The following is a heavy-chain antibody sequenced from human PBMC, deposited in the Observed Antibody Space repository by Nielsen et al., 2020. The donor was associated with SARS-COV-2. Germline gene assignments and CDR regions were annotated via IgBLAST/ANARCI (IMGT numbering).Heavy chain of an antibody. CDR2: INTNTGNP. CDR3: ARDFSGTDLAAYYYYYYMDV. Sequence: ASVKVSCKASGYTFTSYAMNWVRQAPGQGLEWMGWINTNTGNPTYAQGFTGRFVFSLDTSVSTAYLQISSLKAEDTAVYYCARDFSGTDLAAYYYYYYMDVWGKGTTVTVSS. V-gene: IGHV7-4-1*02. J-gene: IGHJ6*03. D-gene: IGHD6-13*01. CDR1: GYTFTSYA.